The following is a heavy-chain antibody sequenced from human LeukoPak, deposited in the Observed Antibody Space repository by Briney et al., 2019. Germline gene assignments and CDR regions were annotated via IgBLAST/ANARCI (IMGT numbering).Heavy chain of an antibody. Sequence: GGSLRLSCTASGFPFSSYNMNWVRQAPGKGLEWVSYISSGSSNKDYADSVKGRFTISRDNVENSLYLQMNSLRDEDTAVYFCARGGYGDYGFDYWGQGTLVTVSS. J-gene: IGHJ4*02. CDR3: ARGGYGDYGFDY. CDR1: GFPFSSYN. V-gene: IGHV3-48*02. D-gene: IGHD4-17*01. CDR2: ISSGSSNK.